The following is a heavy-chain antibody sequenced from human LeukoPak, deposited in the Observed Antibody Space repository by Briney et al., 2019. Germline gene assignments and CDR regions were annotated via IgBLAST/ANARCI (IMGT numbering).Heavy chain of an antibody. D-gene: IGHD2-15*01. CDR1: GGSISSYY. J-gene: IGHJ4*02. CDR2: IYYSGST. Sequence: SETLSLTCTVSGGSISSYYWGWIRQPPGKGLEWIGSIYYSGSTYYNPSLKSRVTISVDTSKNQFSLKLSSVTAADTAVYYCARLCSGGSCYGLYYFDYWGQGTLVTVSS. V-gene: IGHV4-39*01. CDR3: ARLCSGGSCYGLYYFDY.